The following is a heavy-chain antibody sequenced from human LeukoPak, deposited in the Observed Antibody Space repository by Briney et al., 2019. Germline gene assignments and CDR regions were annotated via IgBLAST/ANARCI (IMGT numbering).Heavy chain of an antibody. Sequence: GGSLRLSCAASGFTLSDYYMSWIRQAPGKGLEWVSYISSSGSTIYYADSVKGRFTISRDNAKNSLYLQMNSLRAEDTAVYYCARESVVEMATIIFDYWGQGTLVTVSS. CDR3: ARESVVEMATIIFDY. D-gene: IGHD5-24*01. J-gene: IGHJ4*02. V-gene: IGHV3-11*04. CDR1: GFTLSDYY. CDR2: ISSSGSTI.